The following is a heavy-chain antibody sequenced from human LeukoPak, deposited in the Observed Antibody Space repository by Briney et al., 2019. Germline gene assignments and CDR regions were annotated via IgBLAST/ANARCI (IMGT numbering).Heavy chain of an antibody. J-gene: IGHJ3*02. CDR1: GYTFTGYY. CDR2: INPNSGGT. Sequence: ASVTVSCKASGYTFTGYYMHWVRQAPGQGLEWMGWINPNSGGTNYAQKFQGRVTMTRDTSISTAYMELSRLRSDDTAVYYCARLTPFMIEGPFGAFDIWGQGTMVTVSS. CDR3: ARLTPFMIEGPFGAFDI. V-gene: IGHV1-2*02. D-gene: IGHD3-16*01.